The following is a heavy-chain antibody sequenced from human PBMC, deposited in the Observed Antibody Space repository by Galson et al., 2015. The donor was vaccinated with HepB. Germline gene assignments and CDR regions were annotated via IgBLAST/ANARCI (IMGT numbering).Heavy chain of an antibody. D-gene: IGHD4-23*01. CDR3: ARVSGGNSYYYYYYMDV. CDR1: GGTFSSYA. CDR2: FIPVFGTV. Sequence: SVKVSCKASGGTFSSYAISWVRQAPGQGLEWMGVFIPVFGTVKYAPKFQGRATIIADKSTSTAYMELSSLRSEDTAVYYCARVSGGNSYYYYYYMDVWGKGTTVTVSS. J-gene: IGHJ6*03. V-gene: IGHV1-69*06.